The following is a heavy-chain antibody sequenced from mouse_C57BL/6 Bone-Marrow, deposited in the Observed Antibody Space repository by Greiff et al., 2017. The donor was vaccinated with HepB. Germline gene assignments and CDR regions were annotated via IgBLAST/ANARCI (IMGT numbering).Heavy chain of an antibody. Sequence: LQESGAELARPGASVKLSCKASGYTFTSYGISWVKQRTGQGLEWIGEIYPRSGNTYYNEKFKGKATLTADKSSSTAYMELRSLTSEDSAVYVCAITTVVAPCYAMDYWGQGTSVTVSS. J-gene: IGHJ4*01. CDR3: AITTVVAPCYAMDY. CDR2: IYPRSGNT. CDR1: GYTFTSYG. D-gene: IGHD1-1*01. V-gene: IGHV1-81*01.